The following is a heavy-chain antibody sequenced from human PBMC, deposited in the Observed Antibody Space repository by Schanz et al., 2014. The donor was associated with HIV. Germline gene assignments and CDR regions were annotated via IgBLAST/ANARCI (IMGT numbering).Heavy chain of an antibody. J-gene: IGHJ6*02. CDR2: ISYDGRNK. CDR3: AKDRNYYDNRYLGKGNYYYYYGLDV. D-gene: IGHD3-22*01. CDR1: GFTFDSFG. V-gene: IGHV3-30*18. Sequence: QVQLVESGGGVVRPGRSLRLSCAASGFTFDSFGMHWVRQAPGKGLEWVAVISYDGRNKYQAASVKGRFTVSRDNAKNTVYLKMNSLRVDDTAVYYCAKDRNYYDNRYLGKGNYYYYYGLDVWGQGTTVAVSS.